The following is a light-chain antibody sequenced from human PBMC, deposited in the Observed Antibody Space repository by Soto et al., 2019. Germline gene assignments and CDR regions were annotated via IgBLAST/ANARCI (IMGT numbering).Light chain of an antibody. CDR3: EACDDSLSGWV. V-gene: IGLV1-47*01. J-gene: IGLJ3*02. CDR2: RNN. CDR1: SSNIGSNY. Sequence: QSVLTQPPSASGTPGQRVTISCSGSSSNIGSNYVYWYQQLPGTAPKLLIYRNNQRPSGVPDRFSGSKSGTSASLAISGLRSEDEADYYCEACDDSLSGWVFGGGTKLTVL.